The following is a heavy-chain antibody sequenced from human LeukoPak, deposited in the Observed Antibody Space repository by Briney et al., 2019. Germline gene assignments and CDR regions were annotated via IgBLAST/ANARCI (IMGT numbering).Heavy chain of an antibody. J-gene: IGHJ6*03. CDR3: ARGLGRIIYYYYYYVDV. Sequence: SETLSLTCAVYGGSFSGYYWSWIRQPPGKGLEWIGEINHSGSTNYNPSLKSRVTISVDTSKNQFSLKLSSVTAADTAVYYCARGLGRIIYYYYYYVDVWGKGTTVTVSS. D-gene: IGHD2/OR15-2a*01. CDR2: INHSGST. CDR1: GGSFSGYY. V-gene: IGHV4-34*01.